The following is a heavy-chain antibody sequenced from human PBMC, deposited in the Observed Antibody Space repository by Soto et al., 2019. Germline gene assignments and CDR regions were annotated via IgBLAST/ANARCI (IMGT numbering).Heavy chain of an antibody. CDR3: AHYSNYLNWFDP. D-gene: IGHD4-4*01. Sequence: SETLSLTCGVSGVSISTSSYYWGWVRQPPGKGLEWIGYIYYSGSTNYNPSLNSRVTISVDTSKNQFSLKLSSVTAADTAVYYCAHYSNYLNWFDPWGQGTLVTVSS. CDR1: GVSISTSSYY. V-gene: IGHV4-61*05. CDR2: IYYSGST. J-gene: IGHJ5*02.